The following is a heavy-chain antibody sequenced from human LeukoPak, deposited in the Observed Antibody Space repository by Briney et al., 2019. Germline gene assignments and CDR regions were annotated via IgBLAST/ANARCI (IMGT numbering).Heavy chain of an antibody. CDR1: GGSISGGGYY. Sequence: TSQTMSLTCTVSGGSISGGGYYWSWIRQHPRKGLEWIGYIYYSGSTYYNPSLKSRVTKSVDTSKNQFSLKLSSVTAADTAVYYCARTSMTTVTTTPSNWFDPWGQGSVVTVSS. D-gene: IGHD4-11*01. CDR2: IYYSGST. V-gene: IGHV4-31*03. CDR3: ARTSMTTVTTTPSNWFDP. J-gene: IGHJ5*02.